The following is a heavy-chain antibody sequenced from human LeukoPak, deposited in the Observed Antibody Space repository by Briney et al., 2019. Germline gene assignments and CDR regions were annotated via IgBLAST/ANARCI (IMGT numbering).Heavy chain of an antibody. CDR3: ARASSSWSDFDY. CDR2: IIPILGIA. V-gene: IGHV1-69*04. D-gene: IGHD6-13*01. CDR1: GGTFSSYA. J-gene: IGHJ4*02. Sequence: SVKVSCKASGGTFSSYAISWVRQAPGQGLEWMGRIIPILGIANYAQKFQGRVTIAADKSTSTAYMELSSLRSEDTAVYYCARASSSWSDFDYWGQGTLVTVSS.